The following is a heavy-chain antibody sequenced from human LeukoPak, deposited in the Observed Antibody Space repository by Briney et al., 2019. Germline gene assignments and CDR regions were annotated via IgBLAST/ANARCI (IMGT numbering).Heavy chain of an antibody. D-gene: IGHD3-22*01. V-gene: IGHV3-30*02. CDR3: AKGYVYYDSSGYPPVDY. J-gene: IGHJ4*02. Sequence: GGSLRLSCAASGFTFSSYGMHWVRQAPGKGLEWVAFIRDDGSNKYYADSVKGRFTISRDNSKNTLYLQMNSLRAEDTAVYYCAKGYVYYDSSGYPPVDYWGQGTLVTVSS. CDR2: IRDDGSNK. CDR1: GFTFSSYG.